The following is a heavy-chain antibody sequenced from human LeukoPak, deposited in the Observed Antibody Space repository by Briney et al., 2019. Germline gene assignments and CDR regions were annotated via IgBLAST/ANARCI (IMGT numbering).Heavy chain of an antibody. J-gene: IGHJ3*02. CDR1: GFTFSSYW. Sequence: GGSLRLSCAASGFTFSSYWMSWVRQAPGKGLEWVANIKQDGSEKYYVDSVKGRFTISRDNAKNSLYLQMNSLRAEDTAVYYCARDLRHDREDAFDIWGQGTMVTVSS. CDR2: IKQDGSEK. CDR3: ARDLRHDREDAFDI. V-gene: IGHV3-7*01. D-gene: IGHD3-22*01.